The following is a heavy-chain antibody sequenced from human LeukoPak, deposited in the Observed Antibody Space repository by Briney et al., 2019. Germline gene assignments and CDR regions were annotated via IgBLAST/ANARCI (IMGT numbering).Heavy chain of an antibody. CDR1: GYTFTGYY. D-gene: IGHD2-2*01. V-gene: IGHV1-2*02. CDR2: INPNSGGT. J-gene: IGHJ4*02. Sequence: ASVKVSCKASGYTFTGYYMHWVRQAPGQGLEWMGWINPNSGGTKYAQKFQGRVTMTRDTSISTVYMEVSRLRSDGTAVYYCAREEGYCSSTICSAPFDYWGQGTLVIVSS. CDR3: AREEGYCSSTICSAPFDY.